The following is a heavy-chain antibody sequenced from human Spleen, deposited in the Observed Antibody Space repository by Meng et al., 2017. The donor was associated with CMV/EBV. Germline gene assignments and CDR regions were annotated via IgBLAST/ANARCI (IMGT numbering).Heavy chain of an antibody. V-gene: IGHV4-39*07. CDR1: GGSISSSSYY. CDR2: IYYSGST. CDR3: AREELGGFDY. D-gene: IGHD7-27*01. J-gene: IGHJ4*02. Sequence: QLPLQESGPGLVKPSETLSLPCTVSGGSISSSSYYWGWIRQPPGKGLEWIGSIYYSGSTYYNPSLKSRVTISVDTSKNQFSLKLSSVTAADTAVYYCAREELGGFDYWGQGTLVTVSS.